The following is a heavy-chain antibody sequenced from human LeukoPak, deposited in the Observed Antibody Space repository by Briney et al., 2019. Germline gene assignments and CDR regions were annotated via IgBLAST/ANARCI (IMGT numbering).Heavy chain of an antibody. CDR1: GFTFSSYG. Sequence: GGSLRLSCAASGFTFSSYGMHWVRQAPGKGLEGVAFIRYDGSNKYYADSVKGRFTISRDNSKNTLYLQMNSLRAEDTAVYYCAKTYLYYDSSGHYYFDYWGQGTLVTVSS. V-gene: IGHV3-30*02. CDR3: AKTYLYYDSSGHYYFDY. D-gene: IGHD3-22*01. J-gene: IGHJ4*02. CDR2: IRYDGSNK.